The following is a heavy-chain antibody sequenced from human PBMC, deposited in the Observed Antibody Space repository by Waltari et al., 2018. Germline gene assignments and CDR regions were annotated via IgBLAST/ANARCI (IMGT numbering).Heavy chain of an antibody. CDR1: GGSISSHY. J-gene: IGHJ5*02. V-gene: IGHV4-59*11. CDR2: IYYRGST. D-gene: IGHD3-10*01. Sequence: QVQLQESGPGLVKPSETLSLTCTVSGGSISSHYWSWIRPPPGTGLEWSGYIYYRGSTKYNPSLKSRVTISVDTSKNQFSLKLSSVTAADTAVYYCARYGSGSYYPYNWFDPWGQGTLVTVSS. CDR3: ARYGSGSYYPYNWFDP.